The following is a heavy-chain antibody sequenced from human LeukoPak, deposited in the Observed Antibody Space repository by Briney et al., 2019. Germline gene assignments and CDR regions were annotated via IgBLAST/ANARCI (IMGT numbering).Heavy chain of an antibody. CDR2: MYYSGST. CDR3: ARGLSFDY. V-gene: IGHV4-59*12. J-gene: IGHJ4*02. CDR1: GGSTSRYY. Sequence: SETLSLTCTVSGGSTSRYYWSWIRQPPGKGLEWIGYMYYSGSTNYNPSLKSRVTISVDMSKNQVSLKLSSVTAADTAVYYCARGLSFDYWGQGTLVTVSS. D-gene: IGHD5/OR15-5a*01.